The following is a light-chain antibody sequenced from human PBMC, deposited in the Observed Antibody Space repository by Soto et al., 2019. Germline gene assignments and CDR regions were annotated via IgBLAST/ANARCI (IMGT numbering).Light chain of an antibody. Sequence: DVQMTQSPSAMSASVGDRVTIACWASQDISRFVAWFQHKPGRAPERLIYETSSLQPGVPSRFSGSGSGTEFTLAISGLQPEDFATYYCLQHNTYPYSFGQGTKLEIK. J-gene: IGKJ2*03. CDR1: QDISRF. V-gene: IGKV1-17*03. CDR3: LQHNTYPYS. CDR2: ETS.